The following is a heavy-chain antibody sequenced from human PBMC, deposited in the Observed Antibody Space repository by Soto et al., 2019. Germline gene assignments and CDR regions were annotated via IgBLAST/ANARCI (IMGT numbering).Heavy chain of an antibody. CDR1: GASISSGGYY. Sequence: QVQLQESGPGLVKPSQTLSLTCSVSGASISSGGYYWNWIRQHPGKGLEWIGYIYHSGTTYYNPSLKSRVTISVDTSKNQFSLKLSSVTAADTAVYYCAASCVGCGGFNYYGMDVWGQGTTVTVSS. D-gene: IGHD2-21*01. CDR2: IYHSGTT. CDR3: AASCVGCGGFNYYGMDV. J-gene: IGHJ6*02. V-gene: IGHV4-31*03.